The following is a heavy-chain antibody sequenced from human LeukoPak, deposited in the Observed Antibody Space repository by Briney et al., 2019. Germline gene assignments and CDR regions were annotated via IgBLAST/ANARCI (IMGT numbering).Heavy chain of an antibody. CDR2: ISSSGSTI. D-gene: IGHD4-23*01. CDR1: GFTFSDYY. J-gene: IGHJ4*02. V-gene: IGHV3-11*04. CDR3: ARDLDYGGSYFDY. Sequence: PGGSLRLSCAASGFTFSDYYMSWIRQAPGKGLEWVSYISSSGSTIYYADSVKGRFTISRDNSKNTLYLQMNSLRAENTAVYYCARDLDYGGSYFDYWGQGTLVTVSS.